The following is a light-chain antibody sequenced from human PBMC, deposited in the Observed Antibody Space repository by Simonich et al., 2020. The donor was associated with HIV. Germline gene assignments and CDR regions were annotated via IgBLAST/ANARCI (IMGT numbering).Light chain of an antibody. CDR2: DAS. J-gene: IGKJ2*01. Sequence: EIVLTQSPATLSLSPGERATLSCRASQSVSSSYVAWYQQKPGLAPRLLIYDASSRATGFPDRFSGSGSGTDFTLTISRLEPEDFAVYYCQQYGSSPYTFGQGTKLEIK. CDR1: QSVSSSY. V-gene: IGKV3D-20*01. CDR3: QQYGSSPYT.